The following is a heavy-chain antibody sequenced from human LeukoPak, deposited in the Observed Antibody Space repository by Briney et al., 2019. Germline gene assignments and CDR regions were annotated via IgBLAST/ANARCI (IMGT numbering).Heavy chain of an antibody. J-gene: IGHJ4*02. CDR1: GGSIRSSNW. CDR2: IYHSGST. V-gene: IGHV4-4*02. Sequence: SETLSLTCAVSGGSIRSSNWWSWVRQPPGKGLEWIGEIYHSGSTNYNPSLKSRVTISVDKSKNRFSLKLSSVTAADTAVYYCARYGYSSSWRYDYWGQGTLVTVSS. D-gene: IGHD6-13*01. CDR3: ARYGYSSSWRYDY.